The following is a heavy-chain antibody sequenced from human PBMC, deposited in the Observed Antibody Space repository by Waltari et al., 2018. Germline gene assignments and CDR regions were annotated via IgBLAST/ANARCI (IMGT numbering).Heavy chain of an antibody. CDR1: GVTFSDYT. J-gene: IGHJ5*02. CDR3: ARVYSAVVPAAIDWFDP. CDR2: ISGHSTYI. V-gene: IGHV3-21*01. Sequence: EVQLVESGGGLVRPGGSLRLSCVASGVTFSDYTMNWVRQAPGKGLEWVSSISGHSTYIYYADSVKGRFTISRDNAKNSLYLQMNRLRAEDTAVYYCARVYSAVVPAAIDWFDPWGQGTLVTVSS. D-gene: IGHD2-2*02.